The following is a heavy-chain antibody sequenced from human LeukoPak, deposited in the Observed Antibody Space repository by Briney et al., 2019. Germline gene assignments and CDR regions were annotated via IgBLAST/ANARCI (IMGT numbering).Heavy chain of an antibody. V-gene: IGHV3-23*01. Sequence: GGSLRLSCVASGLTFSRYAMSWVRHSPGKELEFDSAISASGGSTYYADSVKGRFTISRDNSKNTLYLQMNSLRVEDTAVYYCAKEVYYFDTSGLYSFAFDIWGQGTMVTVPS. CDR3: AKEVYYFDTSGLYSFAFDI. D-gene: IGHD3-22*01. J-gene: IGHJ3*02. CDR1: GLTFSRYA. CDR2: ISASGGST.